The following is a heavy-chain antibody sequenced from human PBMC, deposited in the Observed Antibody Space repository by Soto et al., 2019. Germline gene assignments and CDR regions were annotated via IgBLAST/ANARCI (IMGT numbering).Heavy chain of an antibody. CDR2: IIPIFGTS. J-gene: IGHJ6*02. Sequence: QVQLVQSGAEVKKPGSSVKVSCKASGGTLSNYALSWVRQAPGQGLEWVGGIIPIFGTSNYAQNFQGRVTITADESTSTAYMELSSLRSEVTAVYYCARGVRTGFYGMDVWGQGTTVTVSS. D-gene: IGHD3-10*01. CDR1: GGTLSNYA. V-gene: IGHV1-69*01. CDR3: ARGVRTGFYGMDV.